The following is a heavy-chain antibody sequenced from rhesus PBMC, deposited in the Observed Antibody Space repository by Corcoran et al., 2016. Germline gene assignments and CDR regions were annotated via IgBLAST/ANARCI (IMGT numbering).Heavy chain of an antibody. Sequence: QVQLQESGPGRVKPSETLSLTCAVPGGSISSSNWWSWIRRSPGKGLEWSGYIYGGSGSTSYNPSLKSRVTISTDTSKNQFSLKLSSVTAADTAVYYCARSYKVSSGWSWYFDLWGPGTPITISS. D-gene: IGHD6S26*01. V-gene: IGHV4S7*01. J-gene: IGHJ2*01. CDR3: ARSYKVSSGWSWYFDL. CDR1: GGSISSSNW. CDR2: IYGGSGST.